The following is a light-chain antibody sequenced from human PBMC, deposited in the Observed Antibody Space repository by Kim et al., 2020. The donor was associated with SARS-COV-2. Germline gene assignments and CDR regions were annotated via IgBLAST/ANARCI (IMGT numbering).Light chain of an antibody. J-gene: IGKJ2*02. CDR3: QQYDGFPCT. Sequence: DIQMTQSPSTLSASVGDRVTITCRASQSISTWLAWYQQKPGKAPKLLIYKASSLQSGFPSRFSGSGSGTEFTLTITSLQPDDFATYYCQQYDGFPCTFGQGTKLEI. CDR2: KAS. CDR1: QSISTW. V-gene: IGKV1-5*03.